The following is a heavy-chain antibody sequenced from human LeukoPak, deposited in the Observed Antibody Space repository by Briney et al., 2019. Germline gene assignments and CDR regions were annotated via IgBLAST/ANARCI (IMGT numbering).Heavy chain of an antibody. D-gene: IGHD4-23*01. Sequence: PGGSLRLSCAASGFTFNNYWMQWVRQAQGKGLVWVSRITSDGSSTRYADSVKGRFTISRDNAKNTLFLQMNSLRAEDTAVYYCARDSGSNGGLDCWGQGTLVTVSS. CDR1: GFTFNNYW. V-gene: IGHV3-74*01. J-gene: IGHJ4*02. CDR3: ARDSGSNGGLDC. CDR2: ITSDGSST.